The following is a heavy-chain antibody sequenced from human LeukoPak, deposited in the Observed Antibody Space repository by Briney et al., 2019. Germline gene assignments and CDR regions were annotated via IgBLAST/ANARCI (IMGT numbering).Heavy chain of an antibody. CDR3: ATSYDSKTGPYDV. CDR1: GGSISSYC. J-gene: IGHJ4*02. Sequence: SDTLSLTCTVSGGSISSYCWSWVRQPPGKGLEWIGYIYPSGSTDYNPSLRSRVTMSVDTSKSQLSMELRYLTAADTAMYYCATSYDSKTGPYDVWGQGILVTVSS. V-gene: IGHV4-4*09. CDR2: IYPSGST. D-gene: IGHD3-3*01.